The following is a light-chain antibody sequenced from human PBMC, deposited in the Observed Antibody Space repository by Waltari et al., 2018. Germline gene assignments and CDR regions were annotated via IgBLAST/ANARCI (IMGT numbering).Light chain of an antibody. CDR1: SSDVGGYNY. CDR3: SSYTSSNTVL. J-gene: IGLJ2*01. Sequence: QSALTQPASVSGSPGQSITISCTATSSDVGGYNYVSWYQQPPGKAPNLMIYDVVKRPSGVSYRFSGSKSGNTASRTISGLQAEDEADYYCSSYTSSNTVLFGGGTRLTVL. CDR2: DVV. V-gene: IGLV2-14*03.